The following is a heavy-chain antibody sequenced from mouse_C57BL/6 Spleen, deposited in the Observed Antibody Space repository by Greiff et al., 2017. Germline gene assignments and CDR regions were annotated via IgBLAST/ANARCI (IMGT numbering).Heavy chain of an antibody. Sequence: QVQLQQPGAELVQPGASVKMSCKASGYTFTSYWITWVKQRPGQGPEWIGDIYPGSGSTNYNETFKSKATLTVDTSSSTAYMQLISLTSEDSAVYYCARSHYFDYWGQGTTLTVSS. V-gene: IGHV1-55*01. CDR2: IYPGSGST. J-gene: IGHJ2*01. CDR1: GYTFTSYW. CDR3: ARSHYFDY.